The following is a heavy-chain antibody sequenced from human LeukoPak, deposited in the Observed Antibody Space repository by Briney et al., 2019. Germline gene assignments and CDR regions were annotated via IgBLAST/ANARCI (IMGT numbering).Heavy chain of an antibody. CDR1: GFSISTYW. V-gene: IGHV5-51*01. D-gene: IGHD7-27*01. CDR2: IYPGDFNT. J-gene: IGHJ4*02. Sequence: GESLKISCKASGFSISTYWIGWVRQMPGKGLEWMGIIYPGDFNTRYSPSLQGQITISADKSISTAYLQWSSLKASDTAMYYCARLGKARSIDYWGQGTLVTVSS. CDR3: ARLGKARSIDY.